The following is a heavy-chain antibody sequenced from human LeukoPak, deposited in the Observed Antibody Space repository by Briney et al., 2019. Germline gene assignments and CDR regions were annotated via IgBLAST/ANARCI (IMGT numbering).Heavy chain of an antibody. CDR3: ARAAYNWN. CDR2: IDPSGTAL. CDR1: GFTLRDYV. Sequence: KAGGSLRLSCAASGFTLRDYVMSWVRQAPGKGLEWVSYIDPSGTALFHADSVKGRFTISRDNGKNSLYLQLRSLRADDTAVYYCARAAYNWNWGQGTLVTVSS. V-gene: IGHV3-11*01. D-gene: IGHD1-20*01. J-gene: IGHJ4*02.